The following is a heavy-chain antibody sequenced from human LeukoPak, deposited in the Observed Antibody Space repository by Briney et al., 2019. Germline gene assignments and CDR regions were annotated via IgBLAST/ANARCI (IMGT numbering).Heavy chain of an antibody. V-gene: IGHV3-30*18. Sequence: GGSLRLSCAASGFTFSSYGMHWVRHAPDKGLEWVAVISYDGSNKYYADSVKGRFTISRDNSKNTLYLQMNSLRAEDTAVYYCAKDVSPATTVSYYYYMDVWGKGTTVTVSS. J-gene: IGHJ6*03. D-gene: IGHD4-17*01. CDR2: ISYDGSNK. CDR3: AKDVSPATTVSYYYYMDV. CDR1: GFTFSSYG.